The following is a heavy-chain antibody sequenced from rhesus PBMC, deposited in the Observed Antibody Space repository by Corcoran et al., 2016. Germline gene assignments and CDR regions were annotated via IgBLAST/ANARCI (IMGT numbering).Heavy chain of an antibody. CDR1: GGSVSSSDW. V-gene: IGHV4-65*01. D-gene: IGHD5-24*01. J-gene: IGHJ4*01. CDR3: ARGGTVIFFDY. CDR2: ISGISGST. Sequence: QVQLQESGPGLVKPSETLSLTCAVSGGSVSSSDWWSWIRQPPGKGLEWIGNISGISGSTYYNPSLKSRVTISTDTSKNQFSLKLSSVTAADTAVYYCARGGTVIFFDYWGQGVLVTVSS.